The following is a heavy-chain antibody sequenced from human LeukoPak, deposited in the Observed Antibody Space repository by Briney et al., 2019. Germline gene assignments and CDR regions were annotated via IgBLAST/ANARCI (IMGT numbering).Heavy chain of an antibody. CDR3: AGHHQAYSRTY. V-gene: IGHV3-48*03. D-gene: IGHD6-13*01. Sequence: SGGSLRLSCAVSGFTFSSYEMNWVRQAPGKGLEWVSYISSSGSTIYYADSVKGRFTISRDNAKNSLYLQMNSLRAEDTAVYYCAGHHQAYSRTYWGQGSLVTVSS. CDR1: GFTFSSYE. CDR2: ISSSGSTI. J-gene: IGHJ4*02.